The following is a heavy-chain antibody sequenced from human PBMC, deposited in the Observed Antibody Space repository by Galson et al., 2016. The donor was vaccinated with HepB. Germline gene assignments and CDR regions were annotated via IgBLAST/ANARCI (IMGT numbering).Heavy chain of an antibody. CDR2: ISASSTYI. J-gene: IGHJ5*02. CDR3: ARDAWDSDNWFGGNTGWFDP. CDR1: GFTLSRYS. D-gene: IGHD1-1*01. Sequence: SLRLSCAASGFTLSRYSMNWVRQAPGKGLEWVSSISASSTYIYYGDSVKGRFTISRDNAKNSLYLQMNSLRAEDTAVYYCARDAWDSDNWFGGNTGWFDPWGQGTLVTVSS. V-gene: IGHV3-21*01.